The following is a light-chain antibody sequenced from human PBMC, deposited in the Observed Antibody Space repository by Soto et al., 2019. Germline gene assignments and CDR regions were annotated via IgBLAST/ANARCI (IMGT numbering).Light chain of an antibody. CDR1: QSVLYSSNNKNY. CDR3: QQYYSTPWT. V-gene: IGKV4-1*01. Sequence: DIVMTQSPDSLAVSLGERATINCKSSQSVLYSSNNKNYLAWYQQKPGQPPKLLIYWASTRESGVPDRFSGSGSGTDFTITIRSLQAEDVAVYYGQQYYSTPWTLCQGTKVEIK. J-gene: IGKJ1*01. CDR2: WAS.